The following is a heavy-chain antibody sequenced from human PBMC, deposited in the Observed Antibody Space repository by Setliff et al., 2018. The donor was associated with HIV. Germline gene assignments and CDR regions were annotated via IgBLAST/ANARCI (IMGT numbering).Heavy chain of an antibody. D-gene: IGHD3-9*01. CDR2: INPNMGDT. V-gene: IGHV1-2*06. CDR3: ARQDIPTGYYLFDY. J-gene: IGHJ4*02. Sequence: GASVKVSCKASGYKFTGHHIQWMRQAPGQGLEWMGRINPNMGDTQYAQKFQGRIIMTRDTSINTVYMDLSSLTSDDTALYYCARQDIPTGYYLFDYWGQGTQVTVSS. CDR1: GYKFTGHH.